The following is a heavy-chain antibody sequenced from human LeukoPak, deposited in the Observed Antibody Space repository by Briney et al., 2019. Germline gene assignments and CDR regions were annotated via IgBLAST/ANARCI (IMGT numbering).Heavy chain of an antibody. CDR2: INAGNGNT. D-gene: IGHD6-13*01. CDR1: GYTFTSYA. J-gene: IGHJ5*02. CDR3: ARADLNSSSWSGWFDP. V-gene: IGHV1-3*01. Sequence: GASVKVSRKASGYTFTSYAMHWVRQAPGQRLEWMGWINAGNGNTKYSQKFQGRVTITRDTSASTAYMELSSLRSEDTAVYYCARADLNSSSWSGWFDPWGQGTLVTVSS.